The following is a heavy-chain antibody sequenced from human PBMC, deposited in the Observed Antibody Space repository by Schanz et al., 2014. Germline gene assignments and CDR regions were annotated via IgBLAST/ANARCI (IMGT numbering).Heavy chain of an antibody. CDR2: ISGAGGST. Sequence: EAQLLESGGNLVQPGGSLRVSCVGSGFTFRSYPMTWVRQAPGKGLEWVAGISGAGGSTYYVDSVKGRFTISRDNSRNTMYLQMTGRRAEDTAIYYCAKGKDSPYYFDDWGQGTLVTVSS. D-gene: IGHD2-15*01. V-gene: IGHV3-23*01. CDR1: GFTFRSYP. CDR3: AKGKDSPYYFDD. J-gene: IGHJ4*02.